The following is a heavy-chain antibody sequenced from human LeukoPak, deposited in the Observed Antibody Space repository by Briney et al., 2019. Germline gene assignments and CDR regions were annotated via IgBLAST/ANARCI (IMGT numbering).Heavy chain of an antibody. CDR3: ARDRLLITVAGTVDQ. Sequence: GGSLRLSCAASGFTFSSYPMHWVRQAPGKGLEWVAVISYDGTNKWYADSVQGRFAISRDNSKNTLYLQMNSLRPEDTAVYYCARDRLLITVAGTVDQWGRGTLVTVSS. CDR1: GFTFSSYP. D-gene: IGHD6-19*01. CDR2: ISYDGTNK. J-gene: IGHJ4*02. V-gene: IGHV3-30*09.